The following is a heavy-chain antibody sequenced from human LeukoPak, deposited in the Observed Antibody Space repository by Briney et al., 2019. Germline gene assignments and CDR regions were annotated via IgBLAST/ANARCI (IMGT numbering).Heavy chain of an antibody. CDR2: ISGSGGST. CDR1: GFTFSSYS. J-gene: IGHJ4*02. CDR3: ATHALRKVGATHFDY. Sequence: GGSLRLSCAASGFTFSSYSMNWVRQAPGKGLEWVSAISGSGGSTYYADSVKGRFTISRDNSKNTLYLQMNSLRAEDTAVYYCATHALRKVGATHFDYWGQGTLVTVSS. V-gene: IGHV3-23*01. D-gene: IGHD1-26*01.